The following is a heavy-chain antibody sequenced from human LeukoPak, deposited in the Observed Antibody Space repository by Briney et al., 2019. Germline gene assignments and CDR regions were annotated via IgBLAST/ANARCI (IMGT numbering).Heavy chain of an antibody. D-gene: IGHD5-12*01. CDR3: ARDGTVATNWFDP. V-gene: IGHV4-59*01. CDR1: GDSISSYY. CDR2: IYYSGST. J-gene: IGHJ5*02. Sequence: SETLSLTCTVSGDSISSYYWTWIRQPPGKGLEWIGYIYYSGSTNYNPSLKSRVTISVDTSKNQFSLKLNSVTAADTAVYYCARDGTVATNWFDPWGQGTLVTVSS.